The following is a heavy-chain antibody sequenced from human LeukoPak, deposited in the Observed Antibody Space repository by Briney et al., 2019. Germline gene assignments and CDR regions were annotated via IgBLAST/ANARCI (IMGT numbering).Heavy chain of an antibody. CDR2: INPNSGGT. J-gene: IGHJ6*02. CDR3: ARDKTRDDFWSGLYYYYGMDV. CDR1: GYTFSGYY. Sequence: ASVKVSCKTSGYTFSGYYMHWVRQAPGQGLEWMGWINPNSGGTKYVQKFQGRVTMTRDTSISTVYMELSRLRPDDTAVYYCARDKTRDDFWSGLYYYYGMDVWGQGTTVTVSS. V-gene: IGHV1-2*02. D-gene: IGHD3-3*01.